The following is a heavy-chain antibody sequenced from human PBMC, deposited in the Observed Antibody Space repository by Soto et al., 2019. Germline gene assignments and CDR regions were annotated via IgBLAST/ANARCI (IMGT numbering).Heavy chain of an antibody. J-gene: IGHJ6*02. CDR1: GFTFSSYW. Sequence: PGGSLRLSCAASGFTFSSYWMSWVRQAPGKGLEWVANIKEDGSEKFYVDSVKGRFTISRDNAKNSLYLQMNSLRAEDTAVYYWARAGIYQNYYYSGMDVWGQGTRVTVSS. CDR3: ARAGIYQNYYYSGMDV. CDR2: IKEDGSEK. D-gene: IGHD2-2*01. V-gene: IGHV3-7*04.